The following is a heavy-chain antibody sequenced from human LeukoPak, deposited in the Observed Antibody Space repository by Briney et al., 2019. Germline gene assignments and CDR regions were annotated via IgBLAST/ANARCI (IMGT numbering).Heavy chain of an antibody. CDR1: GFTFSSYS. CDR2: FSSSSSYI. Sequence: GGSLRLSCAASGFTFSSYSMNWVRQAPGKGLEWVSSFSSSSSYIYYADSVKGRFTISRDNAKNSLYLQMNSLRAEDTAVYYCARDQGGGYYYEYHFDYWGQGTLVTVSS. D-gene: IGHD3-22*01. CDR3: ARDQGGGYYYEYHFDY. V-gene: IGHV3-21*01. J-gene: IGHJ4*02.